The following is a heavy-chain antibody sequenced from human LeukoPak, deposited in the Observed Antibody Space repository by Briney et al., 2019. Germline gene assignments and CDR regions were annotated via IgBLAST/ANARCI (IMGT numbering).Heavy chain of an antibody. CDR2: ISYDESDK. CDR1: GFTFSSYA. V-gene: IGHV3-30*03. D-gene: IGHD2-2*01. J-gene: IGHJ6*02. CDR3: ARDRGTTPKYYYGTDV. Sequence: GGSLRLSCAASGFTFSSYALHWVRQAPGRGLEWVALISYDESDKYYADFVEGRFAISRDNFKNTLYLQMNSLRAEDTAVYYCARDRGTTPKYYYGTDVWGQGTTVAVSS.